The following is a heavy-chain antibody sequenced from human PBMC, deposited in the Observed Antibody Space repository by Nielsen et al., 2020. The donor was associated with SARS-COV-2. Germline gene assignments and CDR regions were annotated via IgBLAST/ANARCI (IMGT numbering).Heavy chain of an antibody. CDR2: ISASGGST. V-gene: IGHV3-23*01. D-gene: IGHD1-1*01. Sequence: GESLKISCAASGFTFTNYGMTWVRQDPGKGLEWVSTISASGGSTFYTDSVKGRFTISRDNAKNSLYLQMNSLRAEDTAVYYCARDLGNWNDGAYYFDYWGQGTLVTVSS. CDR1: GFTFTNYG. CDR3: ARDLGNWNDGAYYFDY. J-gene: IGHJ4*02.